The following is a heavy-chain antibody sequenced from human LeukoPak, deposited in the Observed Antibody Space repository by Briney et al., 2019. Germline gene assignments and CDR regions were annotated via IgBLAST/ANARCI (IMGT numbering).Heavy chain of an antibody. CDR1: GFTFSSYA. CDR3: ARDPYDYVWGSYPYYFDY. D-gene: IGHD3-16*02. Sequence: GGSLRLSWAASGFTFSSYAMHWVRQAPGKGLEWVAVISYDGSNKYYADSVKGRFTISRDNSKNTLYLQMNSLRAEDTAVYYCARDPYDYVWGSYPYYFDYWGQGTLVTVSS. CDR2: ISYDGSNK. J-gene: IGHJ4*02. V-gene: IGHV3-30-3*01.